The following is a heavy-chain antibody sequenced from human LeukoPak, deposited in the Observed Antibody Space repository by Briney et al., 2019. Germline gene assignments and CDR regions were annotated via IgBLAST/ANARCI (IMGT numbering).Heavy chain of an antibody. J-gene: IGHJ6*03. CDR1: GDIFNSYS. D-gene: IGHD1-26*01. Sequence: SVKVSCKASGDIFNSYSISWVRQAPGQGLEWMGGIIPIFGSANYAQKFQGRVTITTDQSTSTAYMELSSLSSEDTAGYYCARVGRSRGSLPNSYYYMDVWGKGTTVTVSS. V-gene: IGHV1-69*05. CDR2: IIPIFGSA. CDR3: ARVGRSRGSLPNSYYYMDV.